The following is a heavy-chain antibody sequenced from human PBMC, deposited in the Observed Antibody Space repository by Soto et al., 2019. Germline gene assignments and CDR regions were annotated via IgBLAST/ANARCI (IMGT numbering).Heavy chain of an antibody. CDR1: GGTISSGGYY. D-gene: IGHD6-19*01. V-gene: IGHV4-31*03. CDR2: IYYSGST. Sequence: SETLSLTCTVSGGTISSGGYYWSWIRQHPGKGLEWIGYIYYSGSTYYNPSLKSRVTISVDTSKNQFSLKLSSVTAADTAVYYCARQWIAVAGYYYYGTDVWGQGTTVTVSS. CDR3: ARQWIAVAGYYYYGTDV. J-gene: IGHJ6*02.